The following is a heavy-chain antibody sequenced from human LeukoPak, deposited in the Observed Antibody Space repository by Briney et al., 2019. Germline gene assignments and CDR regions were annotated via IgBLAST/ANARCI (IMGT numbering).Heavy chain of an antibody. CDR3: ARGNRWTVTFDY. CDR2: IYYSGST. CDR1: GGSISSYY. V-gene: IGHV4-59*01. J-gene: IGHJ4*02. D-gene: IGHD1-14*01. Sequence: SETLSLTCTVSGGSISSYYWSWIRQPPGKGLEWIGYIYYSGSTNYNPSLKSRVTISVDTSKNQFSLKLSSVTAADTAVYYCARGNRWTVTFDYWGQGTLVTVSS.